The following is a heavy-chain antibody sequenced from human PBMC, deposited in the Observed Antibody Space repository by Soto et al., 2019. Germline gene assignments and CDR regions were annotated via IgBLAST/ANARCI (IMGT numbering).Heavy chain of an antibody. Sequence: QVQLQESGPGLVKPSETLSLTCTVSGDSVSSATYYWSWIRQPPGKGLEWIGYIYYSGSTNYNPSLQSRVTISFDTSKNHFSLKLTSVTAADTAVYYCARGTGYWGQGTLVTVSS. J-gene: IGHJ4*02. D-gene: IGHD1-1*01. CDR3: ARGTGY. CDR2: IYYSGST. CDR1: GDSVSSATYY. V-gene: IGHV4-61*03.